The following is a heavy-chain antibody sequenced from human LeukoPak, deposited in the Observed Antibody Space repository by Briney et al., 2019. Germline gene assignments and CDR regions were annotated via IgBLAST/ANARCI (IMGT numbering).Heavy chain of an antibody. CDR3: APRTGRGVLDY. Sequence: ASVKVSCKASGYTFTNYGISWVRQAPGQGLEWMGWISVYNGNTNYAQKFQGRVTMTTDTATSTAYMELRSLRSDDTAMYYCAPRTGRGVLDYWGQGTLVTVSS. CDR2: ISVYNGNT. CDR1: GYTFTNYG. D-gene: IGHD3-10*01. V-gene: IGHV1-18*01. J-gene: IGHJ4*02.